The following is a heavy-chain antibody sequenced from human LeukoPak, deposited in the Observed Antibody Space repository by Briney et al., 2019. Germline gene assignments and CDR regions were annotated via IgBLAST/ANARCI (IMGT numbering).Heavy chain of an antibody. CDR2: LSSDGSNK. J-gene: IGHJ4*02. Sequence: QPGGSLRLSCAASGFTFSNYTMHWVRRAPGKGLEWVAVLSSDGSNKYYADSAKGRFTISRDISKNTLYLQMTSLRTEDTAVYYCAKYSPYSSGWSYFDHWGQGTLVTVSS. V-gene: IGHV3-30-3*02. D-gene: IGHD6-19*01. CDR1: GFTFSNYT. CDR3: AKYSPYSSGWSYFDH.